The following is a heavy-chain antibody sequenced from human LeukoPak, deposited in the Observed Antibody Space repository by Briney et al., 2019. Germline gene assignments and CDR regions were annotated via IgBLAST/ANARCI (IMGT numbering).Heavy chain of an antibody. J-gene: IGHJ2*01. CDR3: ARVSTGMTTVTTPELRYFDL. Sequence: GASVKVSCKASGYTFTGYYMHWVRQAPGQGLEWMGWINPNSGGTNYAQKFQGRVTMTRDTSISTAYMELSRLRSDDTAVYYCARVSTGMTTVTTPELRYFDLWGRGTLVTVSS. CDR2: INPNSGGT. CDR1: GYTFTGYY. V-gene: IGHV1-2*02. D-gene: IGHD4-17*01.